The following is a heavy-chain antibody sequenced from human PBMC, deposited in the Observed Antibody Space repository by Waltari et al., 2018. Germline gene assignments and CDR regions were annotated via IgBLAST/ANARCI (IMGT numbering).Heavy chain of an antibody. J-gene: IGHJ4*02. Sequence: QLFESGGGLEQPGGSLRLSGHVSDFTFRHYALHWVRQAPGKSLEWVSTFSGNGHSVYYADSIKGRFTISRDNSKNTVFLQMNSLRPEDTALYFCAKGVSLMVVIPQAFDYWGQGTLVTVSS. V-gene: IGHV3-23*01. CDR1: DFTFRHYA. CDR2: FSGNGHSV. CDR3: AKGVSLMVVIPQAFDY. D-gene: IGHD2-21*01.